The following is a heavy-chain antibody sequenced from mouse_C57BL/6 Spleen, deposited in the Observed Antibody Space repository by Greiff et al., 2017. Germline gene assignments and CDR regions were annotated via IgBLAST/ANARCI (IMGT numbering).Heavy chain of an antibody. CDR1: GYTFTSYW. J-gene: IGHJ3*01. V-gene: IGHV1-52*01. CDR3: ASSRGGADDDPFAY. D-gene: IGHD2-3*01. CDR2: IDPSDSDT. Sequence: VQLQQPGAELVRPGSSVKLSCKASGYTFTSYWMHWVKQRPIQGLEWIGNIDPSDSDTHYTQKFKDKATLTVDKSSSTAYMQLSSLTSEDSAVYYYASSRGGADDDPFAYWGQGTLVTVSA.